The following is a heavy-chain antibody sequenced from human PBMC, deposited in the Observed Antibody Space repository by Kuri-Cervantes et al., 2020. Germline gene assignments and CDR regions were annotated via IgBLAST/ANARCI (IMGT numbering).Heavy chain of an antibody. D-gene: IGHD6-19*01. J-gene: IGHJ4*02. V-gene: IGHV4-61*02. Sequence: SETLSLTCTVSGGSISSGSYYWSWIRQPAGKGLEWIGRIYTSGSTNYNPSLKSRVTISVDTSKNQFSLKLSSVTAADTAVYYCAIRVAGTFDYWGQGTLVTVSS. CDR1: GGSISSGSYY. CDR2: IYTSGST. CDR3: AIRVAGTFDY.